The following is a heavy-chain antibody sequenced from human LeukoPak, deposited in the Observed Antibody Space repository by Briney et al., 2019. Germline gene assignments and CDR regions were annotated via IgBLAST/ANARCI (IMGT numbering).Heavy chain of an antibody. CDR1: GYTLTELS. J-gene: IGHJ4*02. D-gene: IGHD5-24*01. CDR3: ARATITVDY. Sequence: GASVKVSCKVSGYTLTELSMHWVRQAPGQGLEWMGWINPNSGGTNYAQKFQGRVTMTRDTSISTAYMELSRLRSDDTAVYYCARATITVDYWGQGTLVTVSS. CDR2: INPNSGGT. V-gene: IGHV1-2*02.